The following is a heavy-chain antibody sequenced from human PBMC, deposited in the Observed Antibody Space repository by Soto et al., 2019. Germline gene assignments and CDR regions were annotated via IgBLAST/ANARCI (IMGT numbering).Heavy chain of an antibody. V-gene: IGHV1-3*01. D-gene: IGHD6-6*01. Sequence: ASVKVSCKASGYTFTSYAMHWVRQAPGQRLEWMGWINAGNGNTKYSQKFQGRVTITRDTSASTAYMELSSLRSEDTAVYYCARDLGYSSSSFYYYGMDVWGQGTTVTSP. CDR2: INAGNGNT. CDR3: ARDLGYSSSSFYYYGMDV. J-gene: IGHJ6*02. CDR1: GYTFTSYA.